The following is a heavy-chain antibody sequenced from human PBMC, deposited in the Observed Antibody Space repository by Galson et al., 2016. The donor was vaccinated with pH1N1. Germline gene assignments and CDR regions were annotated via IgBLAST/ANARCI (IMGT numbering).Heavy chain of an antibody. Sequence: QSGAEVTKPGESLKISCKASGYSFTSQWIAWVRQVPGKGLEWVGVVNPGGSTIRYSPPFQGQVTISSDKSISTAFLQWISLRASDTAMYYCARQYDFGDYRGNAFDIWGQGTVAIVSS. CDR2: VNPGGSTI. J-gene: IGHJ3*02. V-gene: IGHV5-51*03. D-gene: IGHD4-17*01. CDR1: GYSFTSQW. CDR3: ARQYDFGDYRGNAFDI.